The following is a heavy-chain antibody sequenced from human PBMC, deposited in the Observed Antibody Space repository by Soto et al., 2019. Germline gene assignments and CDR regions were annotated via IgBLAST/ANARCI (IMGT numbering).Heavy chain of an antibody. Sequence: GASVNVSCNASGGTFSSYAIICVRQAPGQGLEWMGGIIPIFGTANYAQKFQGRVTITADESTSTAYMELSSLRSEDTAVYYCARLAVQAAIRRAYYYGMDVWGQGTTVTGSS. J-gene: IGHJ6*02. D-gene: IGHD2-2*02. V-gene: IGHV1-69*13. CDR1: GGTFSSYA. CDR2: IIPIFGTA. CDR3: ARLAVQAAIRRAYYYGMDV.